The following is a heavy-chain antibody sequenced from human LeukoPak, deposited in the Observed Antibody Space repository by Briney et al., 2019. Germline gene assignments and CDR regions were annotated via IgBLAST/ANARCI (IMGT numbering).Heavy chain of an antibody. CDR3: ARLVGDYYDSRNWFDP. D-gene: IGHD3-22*01. V-gene: IGHV5-51*01. J-gene: IGHJ5*02. CDR2: IYPGDSDT. Sequence: GESLKISCKGSGYSFTSYWIGWVRQMPGKGLEWMGIIYPGDSDTRYSPSFQGQVTISADKSISTAYLQWSSLKASDTAMYYCARLVGDYYDSRNWFDPWGQGTLVTVSS. CDR1: GYSFTSYW.